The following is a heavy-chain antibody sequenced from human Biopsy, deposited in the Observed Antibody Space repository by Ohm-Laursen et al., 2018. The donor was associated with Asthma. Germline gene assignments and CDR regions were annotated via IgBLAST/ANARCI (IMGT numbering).Heavy chain of an antibody. CDR1: GFTFRDYY. V-gene: IGHV3-11*01. Sequence: GSLRLSCAASGFTFRDYYMTWMRQAPGKGLEWVSSISSSGSTTYPAESVKGRFTISRDNAQKSLFLQMGSLRAEDTAIYYCARVFESSEWGPFYHFGLDVWGQGTTVAVSS. CDR2: ISSSGSTT. CDR3: ARVFESSEWGPFYHFGLDV. D-gene: IGHD6-25*01. J-gene: IGHJ6*02.